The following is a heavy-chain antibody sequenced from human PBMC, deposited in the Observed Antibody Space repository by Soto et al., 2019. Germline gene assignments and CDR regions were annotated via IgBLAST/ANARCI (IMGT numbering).Heavy chain of an antibody. V-gene: IGHV3-74*03. J-gene: IGHJ4*02. Sequence: EVQLVESGGGLVQPGGSLRLSCAASGFTFSSYWMHWVRQDPGKGLVWVSSIKTDGTATQYADSVKGRFTVSRDNAKNTMYLQMNRLRAEYTAVYYCAKDLSWGQCDYWGQGTLVTVSS. CDR1: GFTFSSYW. D-gene: IGHD3-16*01. CDR2: IKTDGTAT. CDR3: AKDLSWGQCDY.